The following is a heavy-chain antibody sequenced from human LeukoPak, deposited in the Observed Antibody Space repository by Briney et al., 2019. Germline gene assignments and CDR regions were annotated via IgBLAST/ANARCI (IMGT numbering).Heavy chain of an antibody. V-gene: IGHV1-18*01. CDR2: ISAYDGST. CDR3: ASIGNGIVGATFDY. Sequence: PGASVKVSCKASGYTFTSYGISWVRQAPGQGLEWMGWISAYDGSTNYAQKLQGRVTITTDTSTSTAYMELRSLRSDDTAVYYCASIGNGIVGATFDYWGQGTLVTVSS. CDR1: GYTFTSYG. D-gene: IGHD1-26*01. J-gene: IGHJ4*02.